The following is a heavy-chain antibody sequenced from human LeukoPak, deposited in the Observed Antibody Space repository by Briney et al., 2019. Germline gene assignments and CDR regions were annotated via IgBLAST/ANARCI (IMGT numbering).Heavy chain of an antibody. J-gene: IGHJ4*02. CDR2: IYYSGTT. CDR3: ARVGDYYDSSGFYYSHDY. D-gene: IGHD3-22*01. Sequence: SETLSLTCTVSGGSIYSHYWSWIRQPPGKGLEWIGYIYYSGTTKYNPSLKSRVPLSADTSKNQFSLKLSSVTAADTAVYYCARVGDYYDSSGFYYSHDYWGQGTLVTVSS. CDR1: GGSIYSHY. V-gene: IGHV4-59*11.